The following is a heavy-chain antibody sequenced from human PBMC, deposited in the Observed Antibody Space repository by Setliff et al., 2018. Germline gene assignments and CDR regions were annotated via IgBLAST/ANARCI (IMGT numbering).Heavy chain of an antibody. Sequence: SVKVSCKASGGTFSSYGVSWVRQAPEQGLEWMGGINPIFGTANYAQKFQGRLTVTTDESTNTAYMELSSLSSEDTAVYYCARVFGSSSSPYNYYYYMGVWGKGTTITVSS. CDR1: GGTFSSYG. J-gene: IGHJ6*03. V-gene: IGHV1-69*05. D-gene: IGHD6-6*01. CDR2: INPIFGTA. CDR3: ARVFGSSSSPYNYYYYMGV.